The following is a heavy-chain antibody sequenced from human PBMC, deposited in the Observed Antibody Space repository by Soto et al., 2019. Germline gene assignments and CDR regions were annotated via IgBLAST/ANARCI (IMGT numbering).Heavy chain of an antibody. Sequence: PGGSLRLSCAVSGFTFRWFGMNWVRQAPGKGLEWVARISNDGSNEYYVDSVKGRFTIPRDNSKNTLYLQMDSLRAGDTAVYYCAKGEVRGIIPSYFDYWGLGTLVTVSS. CDR1: GFTFRWFG. CDR2: ISNDGSNE. V-gene: IGHV3-30*18. D-gene: IGHD3-10*01. CDR3: AKGEVRGIIPSYFDY. J-gene: IGHJ4*02.